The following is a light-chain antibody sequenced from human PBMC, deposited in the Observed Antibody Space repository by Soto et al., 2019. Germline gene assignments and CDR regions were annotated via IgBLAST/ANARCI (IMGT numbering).Light chain of an antibody. CDR2: DVS. V-gene: IGKV1-5*01. Sequence: DIQMTQSPSTLSASVGDRVTITCRASQSISNWLAWYQQKPGKAPKLLIYDVSRLESGVPSRFSGSGSGTEFTLTISSLQPDDFATYYCQQYNCYPWTFGQGTKVEIK. J-gene: IGKJ1*01. CDR1: QSISNW. CDR3: QQYNCYPWT.